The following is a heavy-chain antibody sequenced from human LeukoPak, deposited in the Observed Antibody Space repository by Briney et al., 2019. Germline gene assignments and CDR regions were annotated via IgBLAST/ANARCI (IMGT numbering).Heavy chain of an antibody. CDR2: IYYDGSSK. V-gene: IGHV3-33*01. J-gene: IGHJ4*02. CDR1: GITFSRSG. D-gene: IGHD6-19*01. CDR3: ARLYSSGWYFDY. Sequence: GGSLRLSCAASGITFSRSGMHWVRQAPGKGLEWVAFIYYDGSSKYYADSVEGRFTISRDNSKSTLYLQMNSLRAEDTAVYYCARLYSSGWYFDYWGQGTLVTVSS.